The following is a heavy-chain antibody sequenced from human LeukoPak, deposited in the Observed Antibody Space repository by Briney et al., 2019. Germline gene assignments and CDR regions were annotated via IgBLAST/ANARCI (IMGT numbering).Heavy chain of an antibody. CDR2: ISYDGSIK. J-gene: IGHJ3*02. CDR3: AKDRFGDLGRDAFDI. V-gene: IGHV3-30*18. D-gene: IGHD3-10*01. CDR1: GFTFNNYG. Sequence: GGSLRLSCAASGFTFNNYGMHWVRQALGKGLEWVAVISYDGSIKYYADSVKGRFTISRDNSKNTLYLQMNSLRAEDTAVYYCAKDRFGDLGRDAFDIWGQGTMVTVSS.